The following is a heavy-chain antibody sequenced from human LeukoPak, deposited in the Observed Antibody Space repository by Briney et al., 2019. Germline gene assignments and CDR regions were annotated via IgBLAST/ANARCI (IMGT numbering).Heavy chain of an antibody. V-gene: IGHV4-4*07. Sequence: SGTLSLTCTVSGDSISSNSWSWIRQPAGKGLEWIGRIHNSGSTNYNASLIGRVTMSVDMSKNQFSLKLSSVTAADTAVYYCARDRGTSSWLENFDYWGQGSLVTVSS. CDR1: GDSISSNS. D-gene: IGHD6-13*01. CDR3: ARDRGTSSWLENFDY. CDR2: IHNSGST. J-gene: IGHJ4*02.